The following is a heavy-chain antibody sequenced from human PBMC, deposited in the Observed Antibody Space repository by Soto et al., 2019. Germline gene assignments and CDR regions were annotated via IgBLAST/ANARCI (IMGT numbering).Heavy chain of an antibody. CDR3: ARTTVDTAMVSYYFDS. J-gene: IGHJ4*02. CDR2: IIPIFGTA. D-gene: IGHD5-18*01. V-gene: IGHV1-69*12. CDR1: VGTFSSYA. Sequence: QVQLVQSGAEVKKPGSSVKVSCTASVGTFSSYAISWVRQAPGQGLEWMGGIIPIFGTAKYAKKFQGRVTINADESTSTAYMELSSLRSEDTAVYYCARTTVDTAMVSYYFDSWGPGTLVTVCS.